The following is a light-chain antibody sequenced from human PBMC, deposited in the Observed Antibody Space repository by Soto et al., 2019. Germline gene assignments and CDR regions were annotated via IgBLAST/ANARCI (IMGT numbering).Light chain of an antibody. CDR3: QQYGSSGT. V-gene: IGKV3-20*01. Sequence: EIVLTQSPGTLSLSPGERATLSCRASQSVGGLLAWYQQKPGQAPRLLIYDASNRATGIPARFSGSGSGTDFTLTISRLEPEDFAVYYCQQYGSSGTFGQGTKVDIK. J-gene: IGKJ1*01. CDR2: DAS. CDR1: QSVGGL.